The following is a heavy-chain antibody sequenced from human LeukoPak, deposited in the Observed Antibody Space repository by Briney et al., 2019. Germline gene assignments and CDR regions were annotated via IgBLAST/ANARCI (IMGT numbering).Heavy chain of an antibody. CDR2: INAGNGNT. D-gene: IGHD2-15*01. CDR3: AAGVAAYSEYFQH. V-gene: IGHV1-3*01. CDR1: GYTFTSYA. J-gene: IGHJ1*01. Sequence: PGASVKVSCKASGYTFTSYAMHRVRQAPGQRLEWMGWINAGNGNTKYSQKFQGRVTITRDTSASTAYMELSSLRSEDTAVYYCAAGVAAYSEYFQHWGQGTLVTVSS.